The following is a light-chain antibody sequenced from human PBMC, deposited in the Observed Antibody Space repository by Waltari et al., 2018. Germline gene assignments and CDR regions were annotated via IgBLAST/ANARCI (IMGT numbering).Light chain of an antibody. J-gene: IGLJ3*02. CDR2: DVS. V-gene: IGLV2-14*03. CDR3: SSYTSSSTLV. CDR1: SSYVGGYNY. Sequence: QSALTQPASVSGSPGQSITISCTGTSSYVGGYNYVSWYQQHPGKAPKLMIYDVSNRPSGVSNRFSGSKSGNTASLTISGLQAEDEADYHCSSYTSSSTLVFGGGTKLTVL.